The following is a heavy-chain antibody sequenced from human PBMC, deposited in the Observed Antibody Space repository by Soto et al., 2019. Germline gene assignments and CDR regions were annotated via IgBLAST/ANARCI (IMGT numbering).Heavy chain of an antibody. Sequence: GASVKVSCKASGGTFNSYAIDWVRQAPGQGLEWMGGIIPIFGTTNYPQKLQGRVKLTADESTRTAYMELSTLRSEDTAVYYCAKARAGYSRGMDVWGQGTTVTVSS. D-gene: IGHD1-26*01. V-gene: IGHV1-69*13. J-gene: IGHJ6*02. CDR1: GGTFNSYA. CDR3: AKARAGYSRGMDV. CDR2: IIPIFGTT.